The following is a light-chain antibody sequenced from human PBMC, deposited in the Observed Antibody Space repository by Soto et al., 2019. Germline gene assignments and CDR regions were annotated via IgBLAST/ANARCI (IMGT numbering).Light chain of an antibody. CDR1: SSNIGAGHH. CDR3: QSYDTSLSDVL. J-gene: IGLJ2*01. CDR2: NND. Sequence: QSVLTQPPSVSGAPGQRFTVACTGSSSNIGAGHHVHWYQQLPGTAPKLLIYNNDNRPSGVPDRFSGSKSGTSASLAISGLQAEDEAEYYCQSYDTSLSDVLFGGGTKLTVL. V-gene: IGLV1-40*01.